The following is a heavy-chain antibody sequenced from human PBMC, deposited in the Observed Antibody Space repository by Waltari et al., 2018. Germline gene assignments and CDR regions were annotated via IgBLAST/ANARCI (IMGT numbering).Heavy chain of an antibody. CDR3: ARGGPTVGYWYFDL. V-gene: IGHV3-30-3*01. CDR2: ISYDGSNK. J-gene: IGHJ2*01. D-gene: IGHD4-17*01. CDR1: GFTFSSSA. Sequence: QAQLLASGEGVVQPGRSLRLSCAAPGFTFSSSAMHCVRQAPGKGLEWVAVISYDGSNKYYADSVKGRFTISRDNSKNTLYLQMNSLRAEDTAVYYCARGGPTVGYWYFDLWGRGTLVTVSS.